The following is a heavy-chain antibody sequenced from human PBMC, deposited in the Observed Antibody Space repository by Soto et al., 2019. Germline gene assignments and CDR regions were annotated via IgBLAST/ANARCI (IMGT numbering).Heavy chain of an antibody. CDR3: ARVELLLDAFDI. D-gene: IGHD2-21*02. CDR2: IYSGGST. Sequence: GGSLRLSCAASGFTVSSNYISWVRQAPGKGLERVSVIYSGGSTYYADSVKGRFTISRDNSKNTLYLQMNSLRAEDTAVYYCARVELLLDAFDIWGQGTMVTVSS. J-gene: IGHJ3*02. V-gene: IGHV3-66*01. CDR1: GFTVSSNY.